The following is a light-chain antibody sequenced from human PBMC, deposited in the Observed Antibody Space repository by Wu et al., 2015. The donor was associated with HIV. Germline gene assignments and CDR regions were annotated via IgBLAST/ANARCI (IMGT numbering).Light chain of an antibody. V-gene: IGKV1-9*01. CDR2: TAS. CDR3: QQYNTSSWT. J-gene: IGKJ1*01. CDR1: QGISSY. Sequence: IQLTQSPSSLSASVGDRVTITCRASQGISSYLAWYQQKPGKAPKLLIYTASTLQSGVPSRFSGSGSGTDFTLTISSLQPEDFATYYCQQYNTSSWTFGQGTKVEIK.